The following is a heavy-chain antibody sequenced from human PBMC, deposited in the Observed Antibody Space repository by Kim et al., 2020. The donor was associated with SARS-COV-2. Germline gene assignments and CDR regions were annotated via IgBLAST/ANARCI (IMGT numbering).Heavy chain of an antibody. CDR1: GFTFSSYA. Sequence: GGSLRLSCAASGFTFSSYAMSWVRQAPGKGLEWVSAISGSGGSTYYADSVKGRFTISRDNSKNTLYLQMNSLRAEDTAVYYCAKPEDVVVVPAAIPPDWYFDLWGRGTLVTVSS. D-gene: IGHD2-2*01. J-gene: IGHJ2*01. CDR3: AKPEDVVVVPAAIPPDWYFDL. V-gene: IGHV3-23*01. CDR2: ISGSGGST.